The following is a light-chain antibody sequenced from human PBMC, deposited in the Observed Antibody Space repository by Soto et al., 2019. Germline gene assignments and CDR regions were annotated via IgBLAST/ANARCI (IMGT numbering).Light chain of an antibody. V-gene: IGKV3-20*01. CDR3: QQYGSWT. J-gene: IGKJ1*01. CDR2: GSS. Sequence: EILWTSSPGTMSMSPGQRATLSGRPIQSIRSNYFAGYRQKPGQAHSLLIDGSSNRATGIPDRFSGSGSGTDFTLTNSRLEREDAAIYCCQQYGSWTFGQGTKVEIK. CDR1: QSIRSNY.